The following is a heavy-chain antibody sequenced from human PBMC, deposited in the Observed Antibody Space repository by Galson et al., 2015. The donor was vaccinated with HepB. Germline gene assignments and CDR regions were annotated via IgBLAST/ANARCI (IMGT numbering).Heavy chain of an antibody. Sequence: SLRLSCAASGFTFSSYAMHWVRQAPGKGLEWVAVIPYDESNKYYADSVKGRFTSSRDNSKNTLYLQMNSLRAEDTAVYYCAKVPPIAARPREEEIDYCGHGTPVTVSA. J-gene: IGHJ4*01. V-gene: IGHV3-30*04. CDR2: IPYDESNK. CDR1: GFTFSSYA. D-gene: IGHD6-6*01. CDR3: AKVPPIAARPREEEIDY.